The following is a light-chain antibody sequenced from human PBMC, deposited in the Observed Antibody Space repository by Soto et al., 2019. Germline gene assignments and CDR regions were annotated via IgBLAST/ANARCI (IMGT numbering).Light chain of an antibody. CDR1: QTISSW. V-gene: IGKV1-5*01. CDR2: DAS. CDR3: QQYSSYPVT. Sequence: DIQMTQSPSTMSGSVLDRVTITCRASQTISSWLAWYQQKPGKAPKLLIYDASSLESGVPSRFSGSGSGTEFTLTISSLQSDDFATYYCQQYSSYPVTFGGGTKVDIK. J-gene: IGKJ4*01.